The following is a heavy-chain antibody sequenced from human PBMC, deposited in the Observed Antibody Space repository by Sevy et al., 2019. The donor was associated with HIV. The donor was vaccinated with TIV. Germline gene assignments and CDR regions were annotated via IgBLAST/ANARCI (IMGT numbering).Heavy chain of an antibody. CDR1: GFSFSKYC. CDR3: ARDPDILSGYPSHYFDY. Sequence: GGSLRLSCAASGFSFSKYCMSWVRQAPGKGLEWVANIKEDGSQKNYLESVKGRFTISRDNAKNLLYLQMNNLRADDTAVYSCARDPDILSGYPSHYFDYWGQGTLVTVSS. V-gene: IGHV3-7*01. D-gene: IGHD3-9*01. CDR2: IKEDGSQK. J-gene: IGHJ4*02.